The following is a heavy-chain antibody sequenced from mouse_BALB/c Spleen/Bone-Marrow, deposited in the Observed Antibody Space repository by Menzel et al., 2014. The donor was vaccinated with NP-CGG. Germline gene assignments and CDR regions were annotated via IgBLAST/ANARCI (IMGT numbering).Heavy chain of an antibody. J-gene: IGHJ4*01. V-gene: IGHV1S56*01. CDR2: IYPGNLNT. CDR1: GYTFTAYY. CDR3: TRDAMDY. Sequence: QVQLKQSGPELVKPGASVRISCKASGYTFTAYYIHWVKQRPGQGLEWIGWIYPGNLNTKYNEKFKGKATLTADKSSSTAYMQLSSLTSEDPAVYFCTRDAMDYWGQGTSVTVSS.